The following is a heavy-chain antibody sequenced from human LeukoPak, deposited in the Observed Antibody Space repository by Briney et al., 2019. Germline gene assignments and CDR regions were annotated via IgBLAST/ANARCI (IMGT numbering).Heavy chain of an antibody. CDR1: GFTLSDYS. CDR3: ARAAKDCSGGSCPRPTLYYYYYMDV. Sequence: GGSLRLSCAASGFTLSDYSMNWVRQAPGKGLEWVSYISSSSSTIYYADSVKGRFTISRDNAKNSLYLQMNSLRAEDTAVYYCARAAKDCSGGSCPRPTLYYYYYMDVWGKGTTVTVSS. J-gene: IGHJ6*03. CDR2: ISSSSSTI. D-gene: IGHD2-15*01. V-gene: IGHV3-48*01.